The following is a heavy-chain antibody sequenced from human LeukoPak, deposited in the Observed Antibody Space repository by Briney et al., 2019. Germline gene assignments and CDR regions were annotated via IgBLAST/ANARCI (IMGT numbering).Heavy chain of an antibody. Sequence: GASVKVSCKASGGTFSSYAISWMRQAPGQGLEWMGRIIPILGIANYAQKFQGKVTITADKSTSTAYMELSSLRSEDTAVYYCARDSPYGDYIYYWGQGTLVTVSS. J-gene: IGHJ4*02. D-gene: IGHD4-17*01. CDR3: ARDSPYGDYIYY. CDR1: GGTFSSYA. CDR2: IIPILGIA. V-gene: IGHV1-69*04.